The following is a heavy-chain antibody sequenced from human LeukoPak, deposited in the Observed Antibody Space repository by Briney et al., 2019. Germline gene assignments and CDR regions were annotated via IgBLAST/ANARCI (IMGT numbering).Heavy chain of an antibody. CDR1: GGTFSSYA. V-gene: IGHV1-69*13. Sequence: SVKVSCKASGGTFSSYAISWVRQAPGQGLEWMGGIIPIFGTANYAQKFQGRVTITADESMSTAYMELSSLRSEDTAVYYCAECSSTSCYFGNILNMAFDIWGQGTMVTVSS. CDR3: AECSSTSCYFGNILNMAFDI. D-gene: IGHD2-2*01. J-gene: IGHJ3*02. CDR2: IIPIFGTA.